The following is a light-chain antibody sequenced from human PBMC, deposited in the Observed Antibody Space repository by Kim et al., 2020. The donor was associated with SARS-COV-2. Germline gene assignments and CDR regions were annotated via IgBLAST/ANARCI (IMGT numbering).Light chain of an antibody. CDR2: SNS. Sequence: GQRVTISCSGSNSNIESNIVNWYQQRPGTAPKLLIYSNSQRPSGVPDRFSGSKSGTSASLAISGLQSEDEADYFCAAWDDSLSGPVFGGGTQLTVL. CDR1: NSNIESNI. J-gene: IGLJ3*02. CDR3: AAWDDSLSGPV. V-gene: IGLV1-44*01.